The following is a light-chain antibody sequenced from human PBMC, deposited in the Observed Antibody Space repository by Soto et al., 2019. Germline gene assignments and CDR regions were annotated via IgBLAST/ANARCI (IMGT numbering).Light chain of an antibody. CDR1: QSVSSN. CDR2: GAS. V-gene: IGKV3-15*01. J-gene: IGKJ1*01. Sequence: ETVMTQSPATLSVSPGERATLSCRASQSVSSNLAWYQQKPGQAPRLLIYGASTRATGIPTRFSGRGSGTEFTLTISRLQSDDFALYYCQQYHDWPLWTFGQGTKVEVK. CDR3: QQYHDWPLWT.